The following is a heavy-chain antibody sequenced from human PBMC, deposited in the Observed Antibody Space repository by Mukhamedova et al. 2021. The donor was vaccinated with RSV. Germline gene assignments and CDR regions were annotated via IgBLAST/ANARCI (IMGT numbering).Heavy chain of an antibody. CDR2: IRSKVNSYAT. D-gene: IGHD2-2*01. J-gene: IGHJ6*02. V-gene: IGHV3-73*01. Sequence: GRIRSKVNSYATAYAASVKGRFTISRDDSKNTAYLQMNSLKTEDTAVYYCTSCSTSCYRYGMDVWGQGTTVTVSS. CDR3: TSCSTSCYRYGMDV.